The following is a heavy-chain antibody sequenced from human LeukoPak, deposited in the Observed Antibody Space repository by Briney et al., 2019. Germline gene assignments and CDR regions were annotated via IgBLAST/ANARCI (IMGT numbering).Heavy chain of an antibody. CDR3: ARDPYYDGSGYYYVS. Sequence: GASVRVSCKASGYTFTSYGISWVRQAPGQGLEWMGWISAYNGNTNYAQKLQGRVTMTTDTSTSTAYMELRSLRSDDTAVYYCARDPYYDGSGYYYVSWGQGTLVTVSS. J-gene: IGHJ4*02. V-gene: IGHV1-18*01. CDR2: ISAYNGNT. CDR1: GYTFTSYG. D-gene: IGHD3-22*01.